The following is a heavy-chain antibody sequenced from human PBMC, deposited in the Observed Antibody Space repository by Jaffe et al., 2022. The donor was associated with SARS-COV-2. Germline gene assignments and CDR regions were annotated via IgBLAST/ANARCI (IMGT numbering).Heavy chain of an antibody. D-gene: IGHD3-10*01. CDR1: GYTFTSYA. J-gene: IGHJ5*02. V-gene: IGHV1-3*01. Sequence: QVQLVQSGAEVKKPGASVKVSCKASGYTFTSYAMHWVRQAPGQRLEWMGWINAGNGNTKYSQKFQGRVTITRDTSASTAYMELSSLRSEDTAVYYCALYPYGSGSYYPLCTWGQGTLVTVSS. CDR3: ALYPYGSGSYYPLCT. CDR2: INAGNGNT.